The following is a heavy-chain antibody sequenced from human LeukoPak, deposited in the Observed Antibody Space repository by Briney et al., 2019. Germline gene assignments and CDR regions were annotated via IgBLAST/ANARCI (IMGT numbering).Heavy chain of an antibody. CDR2: IIPIFGTA. Sequence: SVKVSCKASGGTFSSYAISWVRQAPGQGLEWMGRIIPIFGTANYAQKFQGRVTITTDESTSTAYMELSSLRSEDTAVYYCARGRPGAYSRSLTLFDYWGQGTLVTVSS. CDR3: ARGRPGAYSRSLTLFDY. V-gene: IGHV1-69*05. J-gene: IGHJ4*02. D-gene: IGHD6-13*01. CDR1: GGTFSSYA.